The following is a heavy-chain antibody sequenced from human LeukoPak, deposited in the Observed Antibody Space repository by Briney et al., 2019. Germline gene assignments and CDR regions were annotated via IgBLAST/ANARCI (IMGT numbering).Heavy chain of an antibody. CDR3: AELGITMIGGV. J-gene: IGHJ6*04. CDR2: IRCDGSNK. V-gene: IGHV3-30*02. D-gene: IGHD3-10*02. Sequence: GGSLRLSCAASGFTFSSYGMHWVRQAPGKGLEWVAFIRCDGSNKYYADSVKGRFTISRDNSKNTLYLQMNSLRAEDTAVYYCAELGITMIGGVWGKGTTVTISS. CDR1: GFTFSSYG.